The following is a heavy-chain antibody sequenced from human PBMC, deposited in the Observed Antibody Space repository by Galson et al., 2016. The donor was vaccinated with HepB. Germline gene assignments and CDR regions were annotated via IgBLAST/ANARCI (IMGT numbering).Heavy chain of an antibody. CDR2: ISSNAGRT. Sequence: SLRLSCAASGFTFSNYPMHWVRQAPGKGLEFVSDISSNAGRTYSADSVRGRFIISRDNSNNMLYLQMSSLRTDDTAVYYCVKDNDNYLFDLWGQGTLVTVSS. V-gene: IGHV3-64D*09. CDR1: GFTFSNYP. J-gene: IGHJ4*02. CDR3: VKDNDNYLFDL. D-gene: IGHD1-1*01.